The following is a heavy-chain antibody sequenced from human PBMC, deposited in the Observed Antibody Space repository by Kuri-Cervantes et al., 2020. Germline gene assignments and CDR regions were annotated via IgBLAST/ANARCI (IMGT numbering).Heavy chain of an antibody. CDR2: INHSGST. Sequence: SETLSLTCSVSGGSLSSDSYYWSWIRQPPGKGLEWIGEINHSGSTNYNPSLKSRVTISVDTSKNQFSLKLSSVTAADTAVYYCARGSTPARYYDSSASHHLYPIYYMDVWGKGTTVTVSS. D-gene: IGHD3-22*01. CDR3: ARGSTPARYYDSSASHHLYPIYYMDV. CDR1: GGSLSSDSYY. J-gene: IGHJ6*03. V-gene: IGHV4-34*01.